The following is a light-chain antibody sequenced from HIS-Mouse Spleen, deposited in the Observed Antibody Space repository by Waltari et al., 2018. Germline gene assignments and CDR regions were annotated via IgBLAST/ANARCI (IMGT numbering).Light chain of an antibody. V-gene: IGKV1-39*01. CDR2: AAS. J-gene: IGKJ1*01. Sequence: DIQMTQSPSSLSASVRHRVTITCRASQSISSYLNWYQQKPGKAPKLLIYAASSLQSGVPSRFSGSGSGTDFTLTISSLQPEDFATYYCQQSYSTGFGQGTKVEIK. CDR1: QSISSY. CDR3: QQSYSTG.